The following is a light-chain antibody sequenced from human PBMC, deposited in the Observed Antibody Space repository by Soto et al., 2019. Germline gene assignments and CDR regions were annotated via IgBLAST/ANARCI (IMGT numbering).Light chain of an antibody. CDR1: QSISSW. J-gene: IGKJ4*01. V-gene: IGKV1-5*03. CDR3: QQYNSYPLT. CDR2: EAS. Sequence: DIQMTQPPSTLSASVGDRVTITCRASQSISSWLAWFQQKPGKAPKLLIYEASSLESGVPSTFSGSGSGTEFTLTISSLQPDDFATYYCQQYNSYPLTFGGGTKVDIK.